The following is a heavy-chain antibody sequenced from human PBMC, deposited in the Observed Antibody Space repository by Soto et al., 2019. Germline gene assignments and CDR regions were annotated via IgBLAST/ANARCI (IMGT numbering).Heavy chain of an antibody. Sequence: PGGSLRLSCAASGFTFSSYAMSWVRQAPGKGLEWVSAISGSGGSTYYADSVKGRFTISRDNSKNTLYLQMNSLRAEDTAVYYCAKDPVQLFYYYYGMDVWGQGTTVTVSS. V-gene: IGHV3-23*01. CDR2: ISGSGGST. CDR3: AKDPVQLFYYYYGMDV. CDR1: GFTFSSYA. J-gene: IGHJ6*02. D-gene: IGHD5-18*01.